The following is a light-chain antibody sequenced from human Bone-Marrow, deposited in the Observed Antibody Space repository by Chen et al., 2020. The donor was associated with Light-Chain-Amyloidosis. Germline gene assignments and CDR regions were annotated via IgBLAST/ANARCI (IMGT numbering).Light chain of an antibody. J-gene: IGLJ1*01. CDR1: SIHVGGDNN. CDR2: EVT. V-gene: IGLV2-14*01. Sequence: QYALTQPASVSRSPGQSITISSTGTSIHVGGDNNVSWYQQHPDKAPKLMIYEVTNRPSWVPDRFSGSKSDNTASLTISGLQTEDEADYFCSSYTITNTLVFGSGTRVTVL. CDR3: SSYTITNTLV.